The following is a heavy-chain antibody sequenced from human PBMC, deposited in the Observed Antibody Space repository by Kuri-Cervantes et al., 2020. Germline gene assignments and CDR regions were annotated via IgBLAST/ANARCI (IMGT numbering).Heavy chain of an antibody. Sequence: ASVKVSCKASGYTFTSFGLTWVRLAPGQGLEWMGWMSPNSDGTNSARKFQGRVSLTRDTSITTAYMELTGLRSDDTAVYYCARVSPLDYYWVDYWGQGALVTVSS. D-gene: IGHD1-26*01. CDR2: MSPNSDGT. V-gene: IGHV1-2*02. CDR3: ARVSPLDYYWVDY. J-gene: IGHJ4*02. CDR1: GYTFTSFG.